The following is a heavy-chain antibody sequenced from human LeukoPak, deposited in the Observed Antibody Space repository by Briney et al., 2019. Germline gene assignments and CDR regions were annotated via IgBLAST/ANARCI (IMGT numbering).Heavy chain of an antibody. Sequence: GGSLRLSCAASGFTFSNAWMSWVRQAPGKGLEWVGRIKSKTDGGTTDYAAPVKGRFTISRDDSKNTLYLQMNSLKTEDTAVYYCTTDLAGMATTRGGYWGQGTLVTVSS. CDR2: IKSKTDGGTT. CDR3: TTDLAGMATTRGGY. J-gene: IGHJ4*02. V-gene: IGHV3-15*01. D-gene: IGHD5-24*01. CDR1: GFTFSNAW.